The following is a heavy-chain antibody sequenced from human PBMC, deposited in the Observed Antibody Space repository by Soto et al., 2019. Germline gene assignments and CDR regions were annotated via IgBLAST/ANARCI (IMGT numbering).Heavy chain of an antibody. Sequence: GGSLRLSCAASGFTFDDYAMHWVRQAPGKGLEWVSGISWNSGSIGYADSVKGRFTISRDNAKNSLYLQMNSLRAEDTALYYCAKARGVAAFPPGAFDIWGQGTMVTVSS. CDR1: GFTFDDYA. J-gene: IGHJ3*02. CDR3: AKARGVAAFPPGAFDI. V-gene: IGHV3-9*01. CDR2: ISWNSGSI. D-gene: IGHD6-13*01.